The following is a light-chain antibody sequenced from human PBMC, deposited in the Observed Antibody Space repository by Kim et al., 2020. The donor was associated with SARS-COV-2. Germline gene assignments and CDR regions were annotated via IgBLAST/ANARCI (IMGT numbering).Light chain of an antibody. CDR1: QYFMNY. CDR3: VHYNDYPYT. J-gene: IGKJ2*01. V-gene: IGKV1-16*01. Sequence: ACRGGNVTVPGGARQYFMNYLAWFQQKPGKAPQSLIYGGSGVQRGVPARWSGSWYGTDFTLYISGVQPEDFATYYSVHYNDYPYTLGRGTKREL. CDR2: GGS.